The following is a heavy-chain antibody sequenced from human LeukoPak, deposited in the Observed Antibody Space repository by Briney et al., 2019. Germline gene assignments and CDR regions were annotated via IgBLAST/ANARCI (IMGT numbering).Heavy chain of an antibody. CDR1: GDSVSSNSAA. CDR3: ARVVQVYCSSTSCYVGAFDI. CDR2: TYYRSKWYS. V-gene: IGHV6-1*01. D-gene: IGHD2-2*01. J-gene: IGHJ3*02. Sequence: SQTLSLTCAISGDSVSSNSAAWNWIRQSPSRGLEWLGRTYYRSKWYSDYAISVKSRITINPDTSKNQFSLQLNSVTPEDTAVYYCARVVQVYCSSTSCYVGAFDIWGQGTMVTVSS.